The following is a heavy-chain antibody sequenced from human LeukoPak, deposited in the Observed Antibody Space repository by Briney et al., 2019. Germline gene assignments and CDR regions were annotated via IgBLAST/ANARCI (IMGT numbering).Heavy chain of an antibody. CDR2: ISGSGGST. V-gene: IGHV3-23*01. CDR3: AKGGGGYLDY. Sequence: GGSLRLSCAASGFTFSSYAMSWVRQAPGKGLEWVSAISGSGGSTYYADSVKGRFTIFRDNSKNTLYLQMNSLRADDTAVYYCAKGGGGYLDYWGQGALVTVSS. CDR1: GFTFSSYA. J-gene: IGHJ4*02.